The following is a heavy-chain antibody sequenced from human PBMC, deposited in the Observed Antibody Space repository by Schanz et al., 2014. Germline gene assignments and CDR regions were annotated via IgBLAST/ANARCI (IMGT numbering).Heavy chain of an antibody. CDR2: MNESHSTI. V-gene: IGHV3-23*04. J-gene: IGHJ4*01. D-gene: IGHD3-16*01. CDR1: GFSFSSYA. CDR3: ARKVVDTIGGYYDY. Sequence: EVQLVESGGGLVQPGGSLRLSCAASGFSFSSYAMGWVRQARGKGLEWVSAMNESHSTIYYADSVRGRFTISRDNAESTLFLQMNSLRAEDTAVYYCARKVVDTIGGYYDYWGHGTLVSVSS.